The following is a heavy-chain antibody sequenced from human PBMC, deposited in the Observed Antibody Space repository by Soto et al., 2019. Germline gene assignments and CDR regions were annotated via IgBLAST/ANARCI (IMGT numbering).Heavy chain of an antibody. D-gene: IGHD6-19*01. CDR2: IYWDDDK. V-gene: IGHV2-5*02. CDR3: AHRRVLDGTPTRSAFDI. CDR1: GFSLSTSGVG. J-gene: IGHJ3*02. Sequence: QITLKESGPTLVKPTQTLTLTCTFSGFSLSTSGVGVGWIRQPPGKALEWLALIYWDDDKRYSPSLKSRLTITKDTSKNQVVLTMTNMDPVDTATYYCAHRRVLDGTPTRSAFDIWGQGTMVTVSS.